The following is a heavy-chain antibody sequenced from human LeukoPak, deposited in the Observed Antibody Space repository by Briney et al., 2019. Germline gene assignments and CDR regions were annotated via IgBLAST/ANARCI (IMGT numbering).Heavy chain of an antibody. CDR1: GSTVSSNY. J-gene: IGHJ4*02. CDR3: AKFRSLVTTRIGLVD. V-gene: IGHV3-23*01. D-gene: IGHD4-17*01. Sequence: PGGSLRLSCAASGSTVSSNYMSWVRQAPGKGLEWVSAISGSGGSTYYADSVKGRFTISRDNSKNTLYLQMNSLRAEDTAVYYCAKFRSLVTTRIGLVDWGQGTLVTVSS. CDR2: ISGSGGST.